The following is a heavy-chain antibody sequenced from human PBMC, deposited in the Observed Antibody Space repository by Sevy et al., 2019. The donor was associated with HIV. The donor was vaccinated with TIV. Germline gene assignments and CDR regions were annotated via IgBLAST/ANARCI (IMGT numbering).Heavy chain of an antibody. Sequence: GGSLRLSCAASGFTFSSYAMHWVRQAPGKGLEWVAVISYDGSNKYYADSVKGRFTISRDNSKNTLYLQMNSLRAEDTAVYYCAGGDYDFGSGYQPQNYYYYGMDVWGQGTTVTVSS. CDR1: GFTFSSYA. CDR2: ISYDGSNK. J-gene: IGHJ6*02. CDR3: AGGDYDFGSGYQPQNYYYYGMDV. V-gene: IGHV3-30-3*01. D-gene: IGHD3-3*01.